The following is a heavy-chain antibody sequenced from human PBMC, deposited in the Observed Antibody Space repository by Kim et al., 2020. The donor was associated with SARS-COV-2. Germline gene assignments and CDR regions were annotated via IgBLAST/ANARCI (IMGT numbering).Heavy chain of an antibody. V-gene: IGHV3-23*01. D-gene: IGHD1-26*01. J-gene: IGHJ4*02. CDR1: GFTFSSYA. CDR2: ISGSGGST. CDR3: ANTETGIVGATTPFVY. Sequence: GGSLRLSCAASGFTFSSYAMSWVRQAPGKGLEWVSAISGSGGSTYYADSVKGRFTISRDNSKNTLYLQMNSLRAEDTAVYYCANTETGIVGATTPFVYWGQGTLVTVSS.